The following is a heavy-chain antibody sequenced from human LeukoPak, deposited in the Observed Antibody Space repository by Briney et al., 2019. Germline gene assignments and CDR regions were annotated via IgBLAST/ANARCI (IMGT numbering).Heavy chain of an antibody. D-gene: IGHD3-10*01. CDR2: ISAYNGNT. V-gene: IGHV1-18*01. Sequence: GASVKVSCKASGYTFTRYGISWVRQAPGQGLEWMGWISAYNGNTNYAQKLQGRVTMTTDTSTSTAYMELRSLRSDDTAVYYCARDFRTYYYGSGSYYGAFDIWGQGTMATVSS. CDR1: GYTFTRYG. J-gene: IGHJ3*02. CDR3: ARDFRTYYYGSGSYYGAFDI.